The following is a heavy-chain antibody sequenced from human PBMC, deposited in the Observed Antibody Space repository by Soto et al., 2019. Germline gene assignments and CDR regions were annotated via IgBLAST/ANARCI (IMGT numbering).Heavy chain of an antibody. V-gene: IGHV3-30*18. CDR2: ISFNGNNK. Sequence: QVQLVESGGGVVQPGRSLRLCCAASGFTFSSDGMHWVRQAPGKGLEWLAIISFNGNNKYYTDSVRGRFTISRDNSKNTLYLQINSLTIEDTAVYYCAKDSGWHIDYWGQGTLVTVSS. CDR1: GFTFSSDG. D-gene: IGHD6-19*01. CDR3: AKDSGWHIDY. J-gene: IGHJ4*02.